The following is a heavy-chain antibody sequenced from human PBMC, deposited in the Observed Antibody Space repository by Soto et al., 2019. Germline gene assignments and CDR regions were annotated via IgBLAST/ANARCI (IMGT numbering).Heavy chain of an antibody. CDR2: MNPGSGKT. CDR1: GYTFINFD. J-gene: IGHJ5*02. CDR3: ARMASAGILNWFDP. D-gene: IGHD6-13*01. Sequence: GASVKVSCKASGYTFINFDISWVRQAAGQGLEWLGWMNPGSGKTGYASKFQGRVAMTRDASTGTSHLELSSLTSDDTAVYYCARMASAGILNWFDPWGQGTLVTVSS. V-gene: IGHV1-8*02.